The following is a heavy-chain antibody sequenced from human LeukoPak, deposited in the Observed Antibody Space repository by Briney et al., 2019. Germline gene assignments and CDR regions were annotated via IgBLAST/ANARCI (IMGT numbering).Heavy chain of an antibody. V-gene: IGHV3-48*03. CDR1: GFNFSTYE. J-gene: IGHJ4*02. CDR3: ARDKALNS. CDR2: ISSRGSSI. Sequence: GGSLRLSCAGSGFNFSTYEMNWVRQAPGKGLGWLSYISSRGSSIYYADSVKGRFTISRDNAKNSLYLQMNSLRAEDTAVYFCARDKALNSWGQGTLVTVSS.